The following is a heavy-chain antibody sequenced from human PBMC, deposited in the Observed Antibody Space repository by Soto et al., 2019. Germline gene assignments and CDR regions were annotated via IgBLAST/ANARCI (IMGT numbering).Heavy chain of an antibody. CDR1: GFTFSSYA. Sequence: PGGSLRLSCAASGFTFSSYAMHWVRQAPGKGLEWVAVISYDGSNKYYADSVKGRFTISRDNSKNTLYLQMNSLRAEDTAVYYCARDRVAGTLDYWGQGTLVTVSS. CDR2: ISYDGSNK. V-gene: IGHV3-30-3*01. D-gene: IGHD6-13*01. CDR3: ARDRVAGTLDY. J-gene: IGHJ4*02.